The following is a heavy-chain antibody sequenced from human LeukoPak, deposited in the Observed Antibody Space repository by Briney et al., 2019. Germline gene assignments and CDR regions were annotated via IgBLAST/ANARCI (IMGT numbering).Heavy chain of an antibody. J-gene: IGHJ4*02. V-gene: IGHV3-48*03. CDR2: ISISGSIT. D-gene: IGHD1-26*01. Sequence: GGSLRLSCIVSGFTSSIFEMNWVRQAPGKGLEWVSYISISGSITNYADAVKGRFTISRDNAKNSLYLQMSSLRAEDTAVYYCVRPYYVAANYYFDYWGQGTLVTVSS. CDR1: GFTSSIFE. CDR3: VRPYYVAANYYFDY.